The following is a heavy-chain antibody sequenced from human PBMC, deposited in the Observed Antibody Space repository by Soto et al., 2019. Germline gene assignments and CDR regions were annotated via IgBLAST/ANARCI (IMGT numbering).Heavy chain of an antibody. CDR2: HYSGGST. Sequence: LRLSCAISGFSVSSNYLIWVRHAPGKGLEWVSVHYSGGSTYYADSVQGRFTISRDKSNNTLYLQMRRVRAEDTAVYFCARHRHPRGTVGATSPLDPWGQGTQVTVSS. CDR1: GFSVSSNY. V-gene: IGHV3-53*01. CDR3: ARHRHPRGTVGATSPLDP. D-gene: IGHD1-26*01. J-gene: IGHJ5*02.